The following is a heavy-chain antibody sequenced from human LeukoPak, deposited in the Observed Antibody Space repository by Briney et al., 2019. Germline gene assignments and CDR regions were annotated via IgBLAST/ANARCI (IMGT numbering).Heavy chain of an antibody. D-gene: IGHD3-3*01. Sequence: ASVKVSCKASGYTFTSYAMNWVRQAPGQGLEWMGWINTNTGNPTYAQGFTGRFVFSLDTSVSTAYLQISSLKAEDTAVYYCARAPEVRFLEWLSHFDYWGQGTLVTVSS. CDR2: INTNTGNP. CDR1: GYTFTSYA. J-gene: IGHJ4*02. V-gene: IGHV7-4-1*02. CDR3: ARAPEVRFLEWLSHFDY.